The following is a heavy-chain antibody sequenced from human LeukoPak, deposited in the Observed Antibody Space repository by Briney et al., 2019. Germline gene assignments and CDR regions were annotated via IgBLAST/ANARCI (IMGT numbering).Heavy chain of an antibody. V-gene: IGHV4-34*01. CDR2: INHSGST. J-gene: IGHJ4*02. Sequence: PSETLSLTCTVSGGSISSYYWSWIRQPPGKGLEWIGEINHSGSTNYNPSLKSRVTISVDTSKNQFSLKLSSVTAADTAVYYCASLPFPYCSSTSCYGYWGQGTLVTVSS. D-gene: IGHD2-2*01. CDR3: ASLPFPYCSSTSCYGY. CDR1: GGSISSYY.